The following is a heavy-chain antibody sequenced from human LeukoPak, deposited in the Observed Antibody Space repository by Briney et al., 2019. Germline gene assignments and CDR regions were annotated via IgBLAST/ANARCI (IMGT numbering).Heavy chain of an antibody. V-gene: IGHV1-18*01. CDR1: GYTFTSYG. J-gene: IGHJ4*02. CDR2: ISAYNGNT. D-gene: IGHD3-3*01. CDR3: ARDLHVIGGRAPFDY. Sequence: GASVKVSCKASGYTFTSYGISWVQQAPGQGLEWMGWISAYNGNTNYAQKLQGRVTMTTDTSTSTAYMELRSLRSDDTAVYYCARDLHVIGGRAPFDYWGQGTLVTVSS.